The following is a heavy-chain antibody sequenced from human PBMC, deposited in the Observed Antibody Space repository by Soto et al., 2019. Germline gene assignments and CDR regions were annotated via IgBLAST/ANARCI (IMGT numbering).Heavy chain of an antibody. Sequence: PGGSLRLSCTASGFTFSDAWMSWVRQAPGKGLEWVGRIKSGGPTDYAAPVKGRFTISRDDSKNTVYLQMNSLKTEDTAVYYCTWTGTNWFASWGQATLVTVSS. V-gene: IGHV3-15*01. CDR1: GFTFSDAW. J-gene: IGHJ5*01. CDR3: TWTGTNWFAS. CDR2: IKSGGPT. D-gene: IGHD1-1*01.